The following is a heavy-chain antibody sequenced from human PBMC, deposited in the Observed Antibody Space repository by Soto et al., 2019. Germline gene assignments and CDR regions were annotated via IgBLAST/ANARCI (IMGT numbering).Heavy chain of an antibody. J-gene: IGHJ3*02. D-gene: IGHD6-13*01. Sequence: ASVKVSCKSSGYTFTDFYIHWVRQAPGQGLEWMGWINPNSGGTNYAQKFQGRVTMTRDTSISTAYMELSRLRSDDTAVYYCARTRQQLVLAFDIWGQGTMVT. V-gene: IGHV1-2*02. CDR2: INPNSGGT. CDR3: ARTRQQLVLAFDI. CDR1: GYTFTDFY.